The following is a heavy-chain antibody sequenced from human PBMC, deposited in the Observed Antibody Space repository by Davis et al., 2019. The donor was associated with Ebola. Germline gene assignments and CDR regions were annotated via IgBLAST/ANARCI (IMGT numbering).Heavy chain of an antibody. V-gene: IGHV3-7*01. D-gene: IGHD3/OR15-3a*01. CDR2: IKEDGSEK. Sequence: PGGSLRLSCVASGFTFSRSWMNWVRQAPGQGLEWVASIKEDGSEKYHVHSVEGRFTISRDNAKNSLYLQMNSLRAEDTAVYYCFGLVLMGPYYFDYWGHGTLVTVSS. CDR3: FGLVLMGPYYFDY. J-gene: IGHJ4*01. CDR1: GFTFSRSW.